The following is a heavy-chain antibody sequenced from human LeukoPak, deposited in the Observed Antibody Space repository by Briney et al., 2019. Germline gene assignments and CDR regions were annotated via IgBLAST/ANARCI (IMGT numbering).Heavy chain of an antibody. CDR2: INHSGST. CDR3: ARHTYYDFWSGYPDY. V-gene: IGHV4-34*01. CDR1: GGSFSGYY. Sequence: SETLSLTCAVYGGSFSGYYWSWIRQPPGKGLEWIGEINHSGSTNYDPSLKSRVTISVDTSKNQFSLKLSSVTAADTAVYYCARHTYYDFWSGYPDYWGQGTLVTVSS. D-gene: IGHD3-3*01. J-gene: IGHJ4*02.